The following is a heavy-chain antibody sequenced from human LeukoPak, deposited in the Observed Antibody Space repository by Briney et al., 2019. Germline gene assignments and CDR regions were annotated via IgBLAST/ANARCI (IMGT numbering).Heavy chain of an antibody. CDR2: MNPNSGNT. D-gene: IGHD6-6*01. V-gene: IGHV1-8*03. CDR1: GYTFTSYD. Sequence: ASVNVSCKASGYTFTSYDINWVRQATGQGLEWMGWMNPNSGNTGYAQKFQGRVTITRNTSISTAYMELSSLRSEDTAVYYCARNPYSSSSLDYWGQGTLVTVSS. CDR3: ARNPYSSSSLDY. J-gene: IGHJ4*02.